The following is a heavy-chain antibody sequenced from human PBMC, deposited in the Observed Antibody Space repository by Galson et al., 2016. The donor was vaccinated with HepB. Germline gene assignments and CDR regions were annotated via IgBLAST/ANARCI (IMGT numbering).Heavy chain of an antibody. J-gene: IGHJ4*02. CDR3: ARDSSGWYGIFDY. Sequence: SLRLSCAASGFRFSSYAMHWVRQAPGKGLEWVAVISCDGSNKYYADSVKGRFTISRDNSKNTLYLQMNSLRAEDTAVYYCARDSSGWYGIFDYWGQGTLVTVSS. CDR1: GFRFSSYA. V-gene: IGHV3-30*04. D-gene: IGHD6-19*01. CDR2: ISCDGSNK.